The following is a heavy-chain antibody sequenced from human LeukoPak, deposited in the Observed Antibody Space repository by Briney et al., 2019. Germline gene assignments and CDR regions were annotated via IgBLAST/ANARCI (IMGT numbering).Heavy chain of an antibody. CDR1: GFIFRNHA. Sequence: PGGSLRLSCVVSGFIFRNHAMSWVRQAPGKGLEWVSAISGSGGSTYYADSVKGRFTISRDNSKNTLYLQMNSLRAEDTAVYYCAKVLGGYCSSTSCYTRYYYYGMDVWGQGTAVTVSS. V-gene: IGHV3-23*01. D-gene: IGHD2-2*02. J-gene: IGHJ6*02. CDR3: AKVLGGYCSSTSCYTRYYYYGMDV. CDR2: ISGSGGST.